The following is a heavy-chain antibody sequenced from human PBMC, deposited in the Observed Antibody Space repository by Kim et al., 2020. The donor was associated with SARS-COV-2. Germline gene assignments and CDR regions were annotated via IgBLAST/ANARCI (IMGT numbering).Heavy chain of an antibody. CDR3: VRDLSSSSPF. CDR1: GFSVSDFS. V-gene: IGHV3-48*01. Sequence: SGFSVSDFSMNWVRQAPGKGLEWLSFISASGKTIYYADSVRGRFTISRDNGKNSLYLQMNNLQGADTAVYYCVRDLSSSSPFWGQGTLVTVSS. CDR2: ISASGKTI. J-gene: IGHJ1*01. D-gene: IGHD6-6*01.